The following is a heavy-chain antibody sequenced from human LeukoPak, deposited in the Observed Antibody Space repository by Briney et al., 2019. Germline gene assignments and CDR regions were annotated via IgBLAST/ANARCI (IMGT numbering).Heavy chain of an antibody. CDR3: ARPRAGPTKGFAY. Sequence: KPSETLSLTCAVSAYSISSGYYWGWIRQPPGKGLEWIGSIYYAGITYYNPSLKSRVTISVDTSKNQFSLKLSSVTTADTAVYYCARPRAGPTKGFAYWRRGTLVTVSS. CDR2: IYYAGIT. J-gene: IGHJ4*02. D-gene: IGHD2-8*01. V-gene: IGHV4-38-2*01. CDR1: AYSISSGYY.